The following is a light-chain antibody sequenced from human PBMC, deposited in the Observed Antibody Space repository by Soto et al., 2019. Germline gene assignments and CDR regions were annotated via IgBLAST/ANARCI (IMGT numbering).Light chain of an antibody. V-gene: IGLV2-23*02. CDR3: CSYANGNTLL. CDR1: SSDVGSYDL. CDR2: EVT. Sequence: QSALTQPASVSGSPGQSITISCTGTSSDVGSYDLVSWYQHHPGTAPKLILYEVTKRPSGVSNRFSGSKSGNTASLTISGLQNEDEYHYYCCSYANGNTLLFGGGTKLTVL. J-gene: IGLJ2*01.